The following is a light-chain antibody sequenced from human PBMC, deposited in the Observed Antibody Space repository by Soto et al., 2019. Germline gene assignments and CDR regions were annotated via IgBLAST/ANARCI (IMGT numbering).Light chain of an antibody. V-gene: IGKV3-15*01. J-gene: IGKJ5*01. CDR3: QQRSNWPWT. CDR1: QSVSST. CDR2: GAS. Sequence: EIVMTQSPATLSVSPWERATLSCRASQSVSSTLAWYLQKPGQAPRLLIYGASTRATGVPARFSGSGSGTDFTLTISSLEPEDFAVYYCQQRSNWPWTFGQGTRLEIK.